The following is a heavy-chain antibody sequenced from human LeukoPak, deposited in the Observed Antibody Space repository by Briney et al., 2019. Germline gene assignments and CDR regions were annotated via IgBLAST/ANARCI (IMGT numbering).Heavy chain of an antibody. J-gene: IGHJ3*02. CDR2: ISWNSGSI. CDR1: GFTFDDYA. Sequence: QTGGSLRLSCAASGFTFDDYAMHWVRQAPGKGLEWVSGISWNSGSIGYADSVKGRFTTSRDNAKNSLYLQMNSLRAEDMALYYCAKARSDSSGSRDAFDIWGQGTMVTVSS. D-gene: IGHD3-22*01. CDR3: AKARSDSSGSRDAFDI. V-gene: IGHV3-9*03.